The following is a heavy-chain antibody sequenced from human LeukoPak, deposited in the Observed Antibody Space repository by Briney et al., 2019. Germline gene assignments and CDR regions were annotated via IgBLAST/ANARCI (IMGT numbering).Heavy chain of an antibody. CDR2: IYPGDSDT. D-gene: IGHD4-11*01. J-gene: IGHJ4*02. Sequence: GESLKISCKGSGYSFTSYWIGWVRQTPGKGLEWMGIIYPGDSDTRYSPSFQGQVTISADKSSSTAYLQWSGLKASDTAIYYCARLYSSYGIGHFGYWAQGTLVTVSS. V-gene: IGHV5-51*01. CDR1: GYSFTSYW. CDR3: ARLYSSYGIGHFGY.